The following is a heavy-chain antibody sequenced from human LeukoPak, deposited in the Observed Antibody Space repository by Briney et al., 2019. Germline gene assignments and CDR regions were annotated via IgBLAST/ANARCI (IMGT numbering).Heavy chain of an antibody. D-gene: IGHD6-19*01. J-gene: IGHJ4*02. CDR2: ISAYNGNI. CDR1: GYTFTNYG. V-gene: IGHV1-18*01. Sequence: ASVKVSCKSSGYTFTNYGVNWVRQAPGQGLEWVGWISAYNGNIDYAQRLQGRVTMTTDTYTTTAYMELRSLTSDDTAVYYCARAAGVAVAGSHYYFDYWGQGTLVTVSS. CDR3: ARAAGVAVAGSHYYFDY.